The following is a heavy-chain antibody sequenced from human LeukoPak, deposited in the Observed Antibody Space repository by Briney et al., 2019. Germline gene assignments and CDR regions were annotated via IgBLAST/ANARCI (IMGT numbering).Heavy chain of an antibody. D-gene: IGHD2-21*02. J-gene: IGHJ4*02. CDR3: ARGNVVTVNYFDY. V-gene: IGHV4-34*01. CDR2: INHSGST. Sequence: SQTRSPTCAVYGASFTGYYWSWVRQAPGKGLEWIGKINHSGSTNYKPTLKSRVTISVDTSKNQLSLKMSSVTAADTAVYYCARGNVVTVNYFDYWGQGTLVTVSS. CDR1: GASFTGYY.